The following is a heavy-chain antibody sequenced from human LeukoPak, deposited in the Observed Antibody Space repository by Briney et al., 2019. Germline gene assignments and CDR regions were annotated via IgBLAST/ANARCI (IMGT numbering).Heavy chain of an antibody. Sequence: GGSLRLSCAASGFTFNNYWMNWVRLAPGRGLEWVAVTVGGGDGTYYADSVKGRFTISRDNSNNTLYLQMNSLRAEDTAVYYCAKLTTSWGQGTLVTVSS. V-gene: IGHV3-23*01. CDR2: TVGGGDGT. J-gene: IGHJ4*02. D-gene: IGHD4-11*01. CDR1: GFTFNNYW. CDR3: AKLTTS.